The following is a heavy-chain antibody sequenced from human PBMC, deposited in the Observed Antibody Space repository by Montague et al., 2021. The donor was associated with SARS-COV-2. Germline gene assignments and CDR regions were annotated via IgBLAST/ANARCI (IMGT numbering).Heavy chain of an antibody. J-gene: IGHJ4*02. V-gene: IGHV4-4*07. CDR3: ARGDHPQSASWYFFDT. CDR2: IYSCGNA. D-gene: IGHD6-13*01. Sequence: SDTLSLTCTVSGGSINYYYWHWLRQSAAKGLEWIGRIYSCGNANYSPSLKSRVTMSVDTSQNQFSLKLNSLTAADTAVYYCARGDHPQSASWYFFDTWGQGALVIVSS. CDR1: GGSINYYY.